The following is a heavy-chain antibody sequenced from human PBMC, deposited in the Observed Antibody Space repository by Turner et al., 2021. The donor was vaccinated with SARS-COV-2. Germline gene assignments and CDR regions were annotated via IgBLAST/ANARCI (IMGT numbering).Heavy chain of an antibody. V-gene: IGHV4-39*01. CDR2: VYYTGIT. CDR3: ASWGVGASSRDFDY. Sequence: QLQLQQSAPGLVKPSGTLSFTCMVSGDSISSGSYYWAWIRQPPGKGLEWIGSVYYTGITYYTPSLRSRVTISQDTYKNQFSLKLGSVTAADTAVYYCASWGVGASSRDFDYWGQGALVTV. CDR1: GDSISSGSYY. D-gene: IGHD1-26*01. J-gene: IGHJ4*02.